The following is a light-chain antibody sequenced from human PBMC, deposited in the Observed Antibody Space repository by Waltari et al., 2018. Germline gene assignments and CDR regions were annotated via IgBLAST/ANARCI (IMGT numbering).Light chain of an antibody. V-gene: IGLV2-23*02. J-gene: IGLJ2*01. CDR1: SSDVAGSNF. CDR2: EVF. Sequence: QSALTQPASVSGSPGQSITIACTGTSSDVAGSNFAPWYQQYPVKAPRLVIYEVFKRPASVSSRFSGSKSGSTASLTISGVQAEDEATYYCSSYAGRSILIFGGGT. CDR3: SSYAGRSILI.